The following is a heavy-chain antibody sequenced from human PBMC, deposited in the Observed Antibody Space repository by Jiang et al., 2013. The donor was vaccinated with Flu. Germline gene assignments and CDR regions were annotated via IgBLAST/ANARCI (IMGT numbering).Heavy chain of an antibody. D-gene: IGHD3-9*01. V-gene: IGHV3-48*02. CDR2: ISSSSSTI. CDR3: ARDLYVLRYFDWLPEDAFDI. Sequence: VQLLESGGGLVQPGGSLRLSCAASGFTFSSYSMNWVRQAPGKGLEWVSYISSSSSTIYYADSVKGRFTISRDNAKNSLYLQMNSLRDEDTAVYYCARDLYVLRYFDWLPEDAFDIWGQGTMVTVSS. J-gene: IGHJ3*02. CDR1: GFTFSSYS.